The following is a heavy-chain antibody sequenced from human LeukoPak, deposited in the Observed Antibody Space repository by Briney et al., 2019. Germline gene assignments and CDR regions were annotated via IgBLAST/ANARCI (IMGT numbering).Heavy chain of an antibody. Sequence: SETLSLTCTVSGGSISSYYWSWIRQPPGKGLEWIGYIYHSGSTYYNPSLKSRVTITVDRSKNQFSLKLSSVTAADTAVYYCARSFGGNYEGLRNWGQGTLVTVSS. CDR2: IYHSGST. CDR1: GGSISSYY. J-gene: IGHJ4*02. CDR3: ARSFGGNYEGLRN. V-gene: IGHV4-59*12. D-gene: IGHD1-7*01.